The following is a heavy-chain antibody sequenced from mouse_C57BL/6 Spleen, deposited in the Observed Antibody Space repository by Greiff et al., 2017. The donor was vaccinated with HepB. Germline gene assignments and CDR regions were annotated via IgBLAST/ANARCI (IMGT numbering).Heavy chain of an antibody. D-gene: IGHD1-1*01. CDR2: IKPNNGGT. V-gene: IGHV1-18*01. Sequence: EVQLQQSGPELVKPGASVKIPCKASGYTFTDYNMDWVKQSHGKSLEWIGDIKPNNGGTIYNQKFKGKATLTVDKSSSTAYMELRSLTSEDTAVYYGARECYYYGSSYGGRWFAYWGQGTLVTVSA. CDR1: GYTFTDYN. CDR3: ARECYYYGSSYGGRWFAY. J-gene: IGHJ3*01.